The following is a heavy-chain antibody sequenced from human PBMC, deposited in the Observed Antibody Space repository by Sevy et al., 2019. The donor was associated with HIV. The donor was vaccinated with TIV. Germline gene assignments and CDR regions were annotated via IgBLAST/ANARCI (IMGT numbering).Heavy chain of an antibody. V-gene: IGHV3-33*01. CDR3: ARDNLIPVMVTMVRGALSYYFDY. D-gene: IGHD3-10*01. CDR2: ICYDGINK. CDR1: GFIFSDYG. Sequence: GGSLRLSCAASGFIFSDYGMHWVRQAPGKGLEWVAVICYDGINKYYADSVKGRFTISRDNSKNTLYLQMNSLRAADTAVYYCARDNLIPVMVTMVRGALSYYFDYWGQGTLVTVSS. J-gene: IGHJ4*02.